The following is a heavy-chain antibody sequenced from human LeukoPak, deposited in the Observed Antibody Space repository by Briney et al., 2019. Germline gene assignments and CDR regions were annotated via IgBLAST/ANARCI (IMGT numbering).Heavy chain of an antibody. CDR3: VRVVRRAAAHAGNWFDP. J-gene: IGHJ5*02. D-gene: IGHD6-13*01. CDR2: INPNTGGT. V-gene: IGHV1-2*02. Sequence: ASVKVSCKASGYTFTGYHMHWVRQAPGQGLEWMGWINPNTGGTDYIQKFQGRVTMTRDTSISTAYMELNSLRSDDTAVYYCVRVVRRAAAHAGNWFDPWGQGTLVTVSS. CDR1: GYTFTGYH.